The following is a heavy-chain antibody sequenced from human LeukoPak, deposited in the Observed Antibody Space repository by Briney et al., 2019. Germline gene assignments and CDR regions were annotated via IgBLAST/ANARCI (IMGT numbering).Heavy chain of an antibody. CDR2: ISSSSSYI. CDR1: GFTFSSYS. Sequence: GGSLRLSCAASGFTFSSYSMSWVRQAPGKGLEWVSSISSSSSYIYYADSVKGRFTISRDNAKNSLYLQMNSLRAEDTAVYYCARGGYSYGSNWFDPWGQGTLVTVSS. J-gene: IGHJ5*02. D-gene: IGHD5-18*01. V-gene: IGHV3-21*01. CDR3: ARGGYSYGSNWFDP.